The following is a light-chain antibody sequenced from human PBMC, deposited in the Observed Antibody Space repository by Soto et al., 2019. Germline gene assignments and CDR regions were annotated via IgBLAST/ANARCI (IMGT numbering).Light chain of an antibody. Sequence: DIVMTQSPDSLAVSLGERATINCKSSQSVLYSSNNNNYLALYQQKPGQPPKLLIYWASTRESGVPDRFSGSGSGTDFTLTISSRQAEDVAVYYCQQCFTTPPTFGQGTKVEIK. CDR3: QQCFTTPPT. CDR1: QSVLYSSNNNNY. V-gene: IGKV4-1*01. J-gene: IGKJ1*01. CDR2: WAS.